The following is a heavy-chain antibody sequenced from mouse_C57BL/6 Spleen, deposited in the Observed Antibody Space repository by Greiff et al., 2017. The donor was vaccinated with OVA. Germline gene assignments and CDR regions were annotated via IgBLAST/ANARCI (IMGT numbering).Heavy chain of an antibody. CDR2: INPDNGAT. CDR1: GYTFTDYN. J-gene: IGHJ3*01. Sequence: VQLQQSGPELVKPGASVKMSCTASGYTFTDYNMHWVKQSPGKGLEWLGYINPDNGATSYNQKFKGKATLTANKSSSTAYMELRNLTSEDSADYDSEDGSDWDRFAYWGQGTLVTVSA. V-gene: IGHV1-22*01. D-gene: IGHD4-1*01. CDR3: EDGSDWDRFAY.